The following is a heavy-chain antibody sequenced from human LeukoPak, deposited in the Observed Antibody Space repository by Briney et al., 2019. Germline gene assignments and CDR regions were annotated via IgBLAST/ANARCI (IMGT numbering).Heavy chain of an antibody. V-gene: IGHV3-11*01. D-gene: IGHD3-10*01. CDR3: ASQFGELYRPLDY. CDR2: ISSSGSTI. CDR1: GFTFSDYY. J-gene: IGHJ4*02. Sequence: GGSLRLSCAASGFTFSDYYMSWIRQAPGKGLEWLSYISSSGSTIYYADSVKGRFTISRDNAKNSLYLQMNSLRAEDTAVYYCASQFGELYRPLDYWGQGTLVTVSS.